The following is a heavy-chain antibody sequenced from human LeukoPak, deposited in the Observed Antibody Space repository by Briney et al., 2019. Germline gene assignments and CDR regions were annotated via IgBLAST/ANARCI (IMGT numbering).Heavy chain of an antibody. V-gene: IGHV1-46*01. Sequence: GASVKVFCKASGYTFTSYYMHWVRQAPGQGLEWMGIINPSGGSTSYAQKFQGRVTMTRDTSTSTVYMELSSLRSEDTAVYYCASGAGYSSSWSTAEYFQHWGQGTLVTVSS. J-gene: IGHJ1*01. CDR1: GYTFTSYY. D-gene: IGHD6-13*01. CDR2: INPSGGST. CDR3: ASGAGYSSSWSTAEYFQH.